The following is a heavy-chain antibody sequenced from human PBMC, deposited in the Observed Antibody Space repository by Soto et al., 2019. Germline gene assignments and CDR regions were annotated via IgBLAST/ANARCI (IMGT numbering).Heavy chain of an antibody. V-gene: IGHV3-23*01. D-gene: IGHD3-10*01. CDR1: RFTFSSYA. CDR2: ISGSGGST. CDR3: AKGGTDYYGQMDV. Sequence: GGSLRLSCAASRFTFSSYAMSWVRQAPGKGLEWVSAISGSGGSTYYADSVKGRFTISRDNSKNTLYLQMNSLRAEDTAVYYCAKGGTDYYGQMDVWGQGTTVTVSS. J-gene: IGHJ6*02.